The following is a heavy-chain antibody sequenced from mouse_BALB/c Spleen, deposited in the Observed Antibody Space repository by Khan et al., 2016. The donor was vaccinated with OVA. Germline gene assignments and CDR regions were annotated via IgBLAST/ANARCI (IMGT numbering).Heavy chain of an antibody. V-gene: IGHV1-7*01. J-gene: IGHJ2*01. CDR3: ARDRSDY. CDR1: GYTFTSYW. CDR2: INPTSGYT. Sequence: QVKLLQSGAELVKPGASVKMSCTASGYTFTSYWMYWINQRPGQGLEWIGYINPTSGYTDYNQKVKDKATLTADKSTSTAYMQLSSLTSDDAAVYYCARDRSDYWGQGTALTVSS.